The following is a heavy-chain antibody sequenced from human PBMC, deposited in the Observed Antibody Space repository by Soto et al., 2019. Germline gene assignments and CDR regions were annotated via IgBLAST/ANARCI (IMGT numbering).Heavy chain of an antibody. CDR2: IFYTGTT. J-gene: IGHJ4*02. V-gene: IGHV4-39*01. Sequence: KASETLSLTCSVSGGSVSYNSYYWGWIRQPPGKGLEWVVGIFYTGTTYYSPSLKDRVSISVDTSKNSFSLTLTSVTAADTAVYFCARLVVVAPVANVWGQGTLVTVSS. CDR1: GGSVSYNSYY. CDR3: ARLVVVAPVANV. D-gene: IGHD2-21*01.